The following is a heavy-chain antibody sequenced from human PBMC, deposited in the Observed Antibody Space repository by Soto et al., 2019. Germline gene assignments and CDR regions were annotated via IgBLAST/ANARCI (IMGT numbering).Heavy chain of an antibody. J-gene: IGHJ4*02. CDR2: ISGSGGST. V-gene: IGHV3-23*01. D-gene: IGHD3-10*01. CDR1: GFTFSSYA. CDR3: AKDLITMVRGANSGYFDY. Sequence: GGSLRLSCAASGFTFSSYAMSWVRQAPGKGLEWVSAISGSGGSTYYADSVKGRFTISRDNSKNTLYLQMNSLRAEDTAVYYCAKDLITMVRGANSGYFDYWGQGTLVTVSS.